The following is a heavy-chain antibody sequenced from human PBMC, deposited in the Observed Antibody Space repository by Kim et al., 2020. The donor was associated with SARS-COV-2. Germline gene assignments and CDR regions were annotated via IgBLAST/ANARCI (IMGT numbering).Heavy chain of an antibody. Sequence: GGSLRLSCAASGFTFSSYAMSWVRQAPGKGLEWVSAISGSGGSTYYADSVKGRFTISRDNSKNTLYLQMNSLRAEDTAVYYCARGGRDIVVVPAALDYWGQGTLVTVSS. CDR2: ISGSGGST. V-gene: IGHV3-23*01. CDR3: ARGGRDIVVVPAALDY. CDR1: GFTFSSYA. J-gene: IGHJ4*02. D-gene: IGHD2-2*01.